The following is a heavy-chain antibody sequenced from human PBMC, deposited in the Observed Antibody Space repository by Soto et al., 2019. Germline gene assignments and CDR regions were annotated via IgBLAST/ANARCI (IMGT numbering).Heavy chain of an antibody. CDR1: GFTFSSYA. CDR2: ISYDGSNK. J-gene: IGHJ4*02. V-gene: IGHV3-30-3*01. D-gene: IGHD3-22*01. Sequence: QVQLVESGGGVVQPGRSLRLSCAASGFTFSSYAMHWVRQAPGKGLEWVAVISYDGSNKYYADSVKGRFTISRDNSKNTLYLQMNSLRAEDTAVYYCATGRSGYYWEYSPGDYWGQGTLVTVSS. CDR3: ATGRSGYYWEYSPGDY.